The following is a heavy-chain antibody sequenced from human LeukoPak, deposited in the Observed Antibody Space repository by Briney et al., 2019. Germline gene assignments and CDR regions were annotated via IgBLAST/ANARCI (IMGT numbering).Heavy chain of an antibody. J-gene: IGHJ4*02. CDR1: GGTFSSYA. CDR3: ASVAQTLQYYFDY. CDR2: ITPIFGTA. V-gene: IGHV1-69*06. D-gene: IGHD2-15*01. Sequence: ASVKVSCKASGGTFSSYAISWVRQAPGQGLEWMGGITPIFGTANYAQKFQGRVTITADKSTSTAYMELSSLRSEDTAVYYCASVAQTLQYYFDYWGQGTLVTVSS.